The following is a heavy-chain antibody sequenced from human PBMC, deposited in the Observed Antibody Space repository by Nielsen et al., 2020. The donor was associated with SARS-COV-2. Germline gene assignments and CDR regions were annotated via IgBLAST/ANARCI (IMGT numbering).Heavy chain of an antibody. CDR1: GYSISSGYY. V-gene: IGHV4-38-2*02. J-gene: IGHJ3*02. CDR2: IYHSGST. CDR3: ARADCSSTSCYGGDAFDI. Sequence: SETLSLTCTVSGYSISSGYYWGWIRQPPGKGLEWIGSIYHSGSTYYNPSLKSRVTISVDTSKNQFSLKLSSVTAADTAVYYCARADCSSTSCYGGDAFDIWGQGTMVTVSS. D-gene: IGHD2-2*01.